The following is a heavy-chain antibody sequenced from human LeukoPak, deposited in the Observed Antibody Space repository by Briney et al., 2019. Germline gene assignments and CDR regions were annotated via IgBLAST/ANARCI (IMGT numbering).Heavy chain of an antibody. Sequence: PGGSLRLSCAASGFTFSSYWMHWVRQTPGKGLMWVARIKSDGSTIYADSVQGRFTISRDNAKNTLYLQMNSLRAEDTAVYYCARDILIAYGVDYWGQGTLVTVSS. J-gene: IGHJ4*02. D-gene: IGHD3-9*01. V-gene: IGHV3-74*01. CDR3: ARDILIAYGVDY. CDR1: GFTFSSYW. CDR2: IKSDGST.